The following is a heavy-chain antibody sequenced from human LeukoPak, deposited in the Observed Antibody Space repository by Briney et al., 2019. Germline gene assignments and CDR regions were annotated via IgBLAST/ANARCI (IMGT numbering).Heavy chain of an antibody. J-gene: IGHJ4*02. V-gene: IGHV1-2*02. Sequence: ASVKVSYKASGYTFAGYYLHWVRQAPGQGLEWMGWINPNSGDSNYAQIFQGRVTMTRDTSISTAYMELRSLRSDDPAVYYCARDDSGGYGTFDYWGQGTLVTVSS. D-gene: IGHD5-12*01. CDR3: ARDDSGGYGTFDY. CDR2: INPNSGDS. CDR1: GYTFAGYY.